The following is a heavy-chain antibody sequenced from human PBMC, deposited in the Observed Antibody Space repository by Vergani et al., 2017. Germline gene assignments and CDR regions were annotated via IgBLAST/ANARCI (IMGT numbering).Heavy chain of an antibody. J-gene: IGHJ4*02. D-gene: IGHD2-15*01. V-gene: IGHV4-39*01. CDR2: IYYSGST. CDR1: GGSISRSSSY. CDR3: ARWYCSGGSCYPDY. Sequence: QVQLQQWGAGLLKPSETLSLTCAVSGGSISRSSSYWGWIRQPPGKGLEWIGSIYYSGSTYYNPSLKSRVTISVDPSNNQFSLKLSSVTAADTAVYYCARWYCSGGSCYPDYWGQGTLVTVSS.